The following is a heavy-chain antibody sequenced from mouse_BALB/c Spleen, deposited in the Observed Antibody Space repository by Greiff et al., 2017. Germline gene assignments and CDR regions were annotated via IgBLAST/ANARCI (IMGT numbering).Heavy chain of an antibody. CDR2: IYPSDSYT. CDR3: RLRSYYFDY. D-gene: IGHD1-1*01. V-gene: IGHV1-69*02. J-gene: IGHJ2*01. CDR1: GYTFTSYW. Sequence: VQLQQPGAELVRPGASVKLSCKASGYTFTSYWINWVKQRPGQGLEWIGNIYPSDSYTNYNQKFKDKATLTVDKSSSTAYMQLSSLTSEDTAVYYCRLRSYYFDYWGQGTTLTVSS.